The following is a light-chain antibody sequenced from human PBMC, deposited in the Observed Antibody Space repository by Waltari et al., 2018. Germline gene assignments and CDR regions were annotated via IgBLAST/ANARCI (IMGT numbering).Light chain of an antibody. Sequence: DIQMTKSPSYLSASVGDRVTITCRASQTMSNYLNWEQHKTGKAPRLLIYDASSLESGVPSRFIGSGSGTEFTLTISSLEPEDFATYYCQQSYITPYTFGQGTNLEIK. V-gene: IGKV1-39*01. CDR3: QQSYITPYT. CDR1: QTMSNY. J-gene: IGKJ2*01. CDR2: DAS.